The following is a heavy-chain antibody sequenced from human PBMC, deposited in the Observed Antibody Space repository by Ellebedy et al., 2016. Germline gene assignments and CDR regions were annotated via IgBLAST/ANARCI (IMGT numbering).Heavy chain of an antibody. V-gene: IGHV3-30*18. D-gene: IGHD2-2*01. CDR3: AKTVVPAAILYYYGMDV. CDR1: GFTFSSYG. CDR2: ISYDGSNK. J-gene: IGHJ6*02. Sequence: GGSLRLSXAASGFTFSSYGMHWVRQAPGKGLEWVAVISYDGSNKYYADSVKGRFTISRDNSKNTLYLQMNSLRAEDTAVYYCAKTVVPAAILYYYGMDVWGQGTTVTVSS.